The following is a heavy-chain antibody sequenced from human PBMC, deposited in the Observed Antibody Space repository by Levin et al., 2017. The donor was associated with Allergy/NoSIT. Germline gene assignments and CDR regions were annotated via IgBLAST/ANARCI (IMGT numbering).Heavy chain of an antibody. Sequence: GESLKISCAASGFTFSSYAMHWVRQAPGKGLEWVAVISYDGSNKYYADSVKGRFTISRDNSKNTLYLQMNSLRAEDTAVYYCARGGLYSSSPRGNRFDYWGQGTLVTVSS. D-gene: IGHD6-6*01. CDR3: ARGGLYSSSPRGNRFDY. CDR1: GFTFSSYA. J-gene: IGHJ4*02. V-gene: IGHV3-30-3*01. CDR2: ISYDGSNK.